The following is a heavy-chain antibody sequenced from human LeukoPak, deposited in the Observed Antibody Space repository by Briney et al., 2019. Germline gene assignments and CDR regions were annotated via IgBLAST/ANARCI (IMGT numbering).Heavy chain of an antibody. J-gene: IGHJ2*01. CDR2: IYYGGST. CDR3: AGVEGSGFYTGLAYWYFDL. Sequence: KPSETLSLTCTVSGGSFSSSSYYWGWIRQPPGQGLEWIGSIYYGGSTYYNPSLKSRVTISVDTSKNQLSLQLSSVTAADTAMYYCAGVEGSGFYTGLAYWYFDLWGRGTLVTVSS. CDR1: GGSFSSSSYY. V-gene: IGHV4-39*07. D-gene: IGHD3-3*01.